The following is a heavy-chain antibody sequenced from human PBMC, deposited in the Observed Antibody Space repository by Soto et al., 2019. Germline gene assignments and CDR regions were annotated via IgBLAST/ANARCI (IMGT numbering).Heavy chain of an antibody. CDR1: GYSFTNYW. V-gene: IGHV5-51*01. D-gene: IGHD3-16*01. CDR2: IYPGDSDT. Sequence: PGESLKISCKGSGYSFTNYWIGWVRQMPGKGLEWMGIIYPGDSDTRYSPSFQGQVTISVDKSISTAYLQWSSLKASDTAIYYCARHLYDYLDYWGQGTLVTVSS. J-gene: IGHJ4*02. CDR3: ARHLYDYLDY.